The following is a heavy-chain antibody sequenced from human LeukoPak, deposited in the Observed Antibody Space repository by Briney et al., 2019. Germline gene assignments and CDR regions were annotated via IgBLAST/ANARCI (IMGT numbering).Heavy chain of an antibody. Sequence: SVKVSCKASGGTFSRYAIRWVRQAPGQGLAWMGGIIPIFGTANYAQKFQGRVTITADKSTSTAYMELSSLRSEDTAVYYCARGYDILTQETYFDYWGQGTLVTVSS. CDR1: GGTFSRYA. D-gene: IGHD3-9*01. CDR2: IIPIFGTA. CDR3: ARGYDILTQETYFDY. V-gene: IGHV1-69*06. J-gene: IGHJ4*02.